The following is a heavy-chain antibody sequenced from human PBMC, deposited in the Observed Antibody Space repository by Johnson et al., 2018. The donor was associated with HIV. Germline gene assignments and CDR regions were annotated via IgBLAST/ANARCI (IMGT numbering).Heavy chain of an antibody. J-gene: IGHJ3*02. CDR3: ARDGTRYYYDSSGSRGTFDI. V-gene: IGHV3-30*04. CDR1: GFTFSSYA. Sequence: QVQLVESGGGVVQPGRSLRLSCAASGFTFSSYAMHWVRQAPAKGLEWVAIISYDGGDKDYADSVKGRFTISRDNSKNTLYLQMNSLRAEDTAVYYCARDGTRYYYDSSGSRGTFDIWGQGTMVTVSS. D-gene: IGHD3-22*01. CDR2: ISYDGGDK.